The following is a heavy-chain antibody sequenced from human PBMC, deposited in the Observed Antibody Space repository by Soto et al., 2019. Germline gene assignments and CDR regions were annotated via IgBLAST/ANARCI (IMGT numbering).Heavy chain of an antibody. J-gene: IGHJ3*02. V-gene: IGHV1-2*04. D-gene: IGHD3-10*01. Sequence: ASVKVSCKASGYTFTGYYMHWVRQAPGQGLEWMGWINPNSGGTNYAQKFQGWVTMTRDTSISTAYMELSRLRSDDTAVYYCARGSWHYRSGSYYNIRPDAFDIWGQGTMVTVSS. CDR3: ARGSWHYRSGSYYNIRPDAFDI. CDR1: GYTFTGYY. CDR2: INPNSGGT.